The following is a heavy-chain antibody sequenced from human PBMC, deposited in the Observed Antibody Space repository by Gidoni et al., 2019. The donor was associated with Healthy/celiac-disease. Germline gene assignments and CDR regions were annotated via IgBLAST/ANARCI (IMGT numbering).Heavy chain of an antibody. Sequence: QVQLVEPGGAVVQPGRSLRLSCAASGFTFSSYGMHWVRQAPGKGLEWVAVIWYDGSNKYYADSVKGRFTISRDNSKNTLYLQMNSLRAEDTAVYYCARDSRPGYYGMDVWGQGTTVTVSS. CDR3: ARDSRPGYYGMDV. CDR1: GFTFSSYG. CDR2: IWYDGSNK. J-gene: IGHJ6*02. D-gene: IGHD6-25*01. V-gene: IGHV3-33*01.